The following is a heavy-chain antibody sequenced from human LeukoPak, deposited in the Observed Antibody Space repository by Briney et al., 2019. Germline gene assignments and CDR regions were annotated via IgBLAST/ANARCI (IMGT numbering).Heavy chain of an antibody. Sequence: GGSLRLSCAASGFTFSSYSMNWVRQAPGKGLEWVSSISSSSSYIYYADSVEGRFTISRDNAKNSLYLQMNSLRAEDTAVYYCARDAPDTAMDYWGQGTLVTVSS. J-gene: IGHJ4*02. V-gene: IGHV3-21*01. CDR2: ISSSSSYI. CDR1: GFTFSSYS. CDR3: ARDAPDTAMDY. D-gene: IGHD5-18*01.